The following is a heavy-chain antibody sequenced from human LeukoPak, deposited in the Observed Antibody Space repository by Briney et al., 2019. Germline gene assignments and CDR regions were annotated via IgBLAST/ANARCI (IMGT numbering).Heavy chain of an antibody. Sequence: ASVKVSCKASGYTFTGYYMHWLRQAPGRGLEWMGRINPKSGGTNYVQKFQGRVTMTRDTSISAAYMELSKLRSDDTAVYYCARGLGEMAPQKPPTYDYWGQGTLVTVSS. CDR2: INPKSGGT. CDR3: ARGLGEMAPQKPPTYDY. J-gene: IGHJ4*02. D-gene: IGHD5-24*01. CDR1: GYTFTGYY. V-gene: IGHV1-2*06.